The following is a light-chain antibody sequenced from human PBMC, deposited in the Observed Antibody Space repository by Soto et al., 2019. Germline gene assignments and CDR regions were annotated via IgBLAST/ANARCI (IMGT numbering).Light chain of an antibody. CDR3: QPYNSSLPGSV. J-gene: IGLJ1*01. V-gene: IGLV1-40*01. CDR1: SSNLGPGYD. CDR2: GNT. Sequence: QSVLTQPPSVSGAPGQTVTISCTGSSSNLGPGYDVHWYQHVPGTAPKLVLYGNTNRPSGVPDRFSGSKSGSSASLAITGLRAGDVANYYCQPYNSSLPGSVFGTGT.